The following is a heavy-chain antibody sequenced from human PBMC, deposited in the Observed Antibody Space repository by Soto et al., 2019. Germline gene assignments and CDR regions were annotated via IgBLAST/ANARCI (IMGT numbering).Heavy chain of an antibody. D-gene: IGHD6-13*01. Sequence: GGSLRLSCAASGFTFTSSEMNWVRQAPGKGLEWVSVMSGSGGSTYYADSVTGRFTISRDNSKNTLYLQMNSLRAEDTAVYYCAKGYREYSSSWFDYWGQGTLVTVSS. CDR1: GFTFTSSE. CDR3: AKGYREYSSSWFDY. J-gene: IGHJ4*02. CDR2: MSGSGGST. V-gene: IGHV3-23*01.